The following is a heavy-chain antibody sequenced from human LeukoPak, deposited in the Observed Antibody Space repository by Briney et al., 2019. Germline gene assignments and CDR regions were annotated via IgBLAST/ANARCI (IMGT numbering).Heavy chain of an antibody. Sequence: GGSLRLSCAASGFTFNSYTMNWVRHGPGRGLQCISYISRTGTTIYYADSVKGRFTISRDNAKNSLYLQMNSLRSEDTGLYFCARDLGSGDHGLLVWGQGTLLTVSS. D-gene: IGHD2-21*02. J-gene: IGHJ4*02. CDR3: ARDLGSGDHGLLV. CDR1: GFTFNSYT. V-gene: IGHV3-48*01. CDR2: ISRTGTTI.